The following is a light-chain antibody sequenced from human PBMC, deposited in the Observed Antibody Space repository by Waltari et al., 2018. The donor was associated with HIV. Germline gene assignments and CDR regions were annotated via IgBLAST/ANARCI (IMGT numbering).Light chain of an antibody. Sequence: QSALTQPRSVSGSPGQSVTISCTGTSRDVGDYNYVPWYQQHPAKAPKLTIFDVNKRPSGVPDRFSGSKSGNTASLTISGLQAEDEADYYCCSYADDYTWVFGGGTKLTVL. CDR1: SRDVGDYNY. V-gene: IGLV2-11*01. CDR3: CSYADDYTWV. CDR2: DVN. J-gene: IGLJ3*02.